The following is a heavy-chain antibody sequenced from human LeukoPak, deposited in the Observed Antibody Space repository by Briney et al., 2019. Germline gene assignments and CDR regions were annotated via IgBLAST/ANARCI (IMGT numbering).Heavy chain of an antibody. Sequence: ASVKVSCKASGYTFTGYYMHWVRQAPGQGLEWMGWISAYNGNTNYAQKLQGRVTMTTDTSTSTAYMELRSLRSDDTAVYYCARELPQKSFDYWGQGTLVTVSS. V-gene: IGHV1-18*04. CDR3: ARELPQKSFDY. CDR2: ISAYNGNT. CDR1: GYTFTGYY. J-gene: IGHJ4*02. D-gene: IGHD1-26*01.